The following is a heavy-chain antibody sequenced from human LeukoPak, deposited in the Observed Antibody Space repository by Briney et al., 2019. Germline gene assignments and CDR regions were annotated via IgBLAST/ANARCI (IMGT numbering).Heavy chain of an antibody. V-gene: IGHV3-30*18. CDR1: GFTLSTYG. D-gene: IGHD3-22*01. J-gene: IGHJ4*02. CDR3: AKILYYYDSRGFEDY. Sequence: GGSLRLSCAASGFTLSTYGMHWVRQAPGNGLEWVAVISYDGSNKYYGDSVKGRFIISRDNSKNTLYLQMNSLRAEDTAVYYCAKILYYYDSRGFEDYWGQGTLVTVSS. CDR2: ISYDGSNK.